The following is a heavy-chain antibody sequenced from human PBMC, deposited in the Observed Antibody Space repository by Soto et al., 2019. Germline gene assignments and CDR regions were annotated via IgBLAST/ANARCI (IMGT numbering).Heavy chain of an antibody. D-gene: IGHD6-13*01. CDR3: AKEAGYSTKKGYYGMDV. V-gene: IGHV3-30*18. CDR1: GFTFSSYG. Sequence: QVQLVESGGGVVQPGRSLRLSCAASGFTFSSYGMHWVRQAPGKGLEWVAVISYDGSNKYYADSVKGRFTISRDNSKNTLYLQMNSLRAEDTAVYYCAKEAGYSTKKGYYGMDVWGQGTTVTVSS. J-gene: IGHJ6*02. CDR2: ISYDGSNK.